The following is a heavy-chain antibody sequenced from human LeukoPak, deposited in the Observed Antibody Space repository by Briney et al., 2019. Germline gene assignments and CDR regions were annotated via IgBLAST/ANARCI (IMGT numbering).Heavy chain of an antibody. CDR2: ISANTGDR. V-gene: IGHV1-18*01. J-gene: IGHJ5*01. Sequence: ASVRVSFTSSVYSFTTHGFIWVRQAPGLGLEWMGWISANTGDRKTAQNYRDRVNMTTDAVTQTAYMELNSLTVGDTAIYFCARTVGDRADPWGQGSLVIVSS. CDR3: ARTVGDRADP. D-gene: IGHD2-21*01. CDR1: VYSFTTHG.